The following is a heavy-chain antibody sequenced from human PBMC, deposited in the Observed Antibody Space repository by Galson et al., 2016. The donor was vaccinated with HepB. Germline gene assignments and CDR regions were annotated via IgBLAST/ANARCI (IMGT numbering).Heavy chain of an antibody. CDR3: ARDLPDDSVEYFDVFDL. D-gene: IGHD4-17*01. Sequence: SLRLSCATSGFTFSSVWMSWVRQAPGKGLEWISYISTSANSMLYADSVRGRFSISRDNAKKSLYLQMTNLRAEDTAVYYCARDLPDDSVEYFDVFDLWGQGTMVTVSS. CDR1: GFTFSSVW. V-gene: IGHV3-11*01. J-gene: IGHJ3*01. CDR2: ISTSANSM.